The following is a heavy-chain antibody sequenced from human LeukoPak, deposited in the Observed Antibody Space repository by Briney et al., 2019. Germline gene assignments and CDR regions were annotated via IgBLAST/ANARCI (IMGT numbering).Heavy chain of an antibody. Sequence: GGSLRLSCAASGFTFSNAWMSWVRQAPGKGLEWVGCIKSKTDGGTTDYAAPVKGRFTISRDDSKNTLYLQMNSLKTEDTAVYYCTTDRYRRDYWGQGTLVTVSS. CDR1: GFTFSNAW. D-gene: IGHD1-26*01. J-gene: IGHJ4*02. V-gene: IGHV3-15*01. CDR2: IKSKTDGGTT. CDR3: TTDRYRRDY.